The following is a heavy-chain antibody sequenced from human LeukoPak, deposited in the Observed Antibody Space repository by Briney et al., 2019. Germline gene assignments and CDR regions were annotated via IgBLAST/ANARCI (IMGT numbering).Heavy chain of an antibody. CDR1: GVSISSYY. D-gene: IGHD3-16*01. Sequence: SETLSLTCTVSGVSISSYYWSWIRQPAGKGLEWIGHMYTSGSTDYNPSLKSRVTMSVDTSRNQFSLKLRSVTAADTAVYYRARDLELGYWGQGTLVTVSS. CDR3: ARDLELGY. CDR2: MYTSGST. J-gene: IGHJ4*02. V-gene: IGHV4-4*07.